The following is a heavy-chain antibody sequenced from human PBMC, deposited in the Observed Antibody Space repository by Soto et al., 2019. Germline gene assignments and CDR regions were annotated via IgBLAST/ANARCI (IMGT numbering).Heavy chain of an antibody. Sequence: KPSETLSLTCTVSGGSISSGGYYWSWIRQHPGKGLEWIGYIYYSGSTYYNPSLKSRVTISVDTSKNQFSLKLSSVTAADTARYYCARMYSSGSGWFHPWGQGTLVTVSS. CDR2: IYYSGST. CDR3: ARMYSSGSGWFHP. V-gene: IGHV4-31*03. D-gene: IGHD6-19*01. CDR1: GGSISSGGYY. J-gene: IGHJ5*02.